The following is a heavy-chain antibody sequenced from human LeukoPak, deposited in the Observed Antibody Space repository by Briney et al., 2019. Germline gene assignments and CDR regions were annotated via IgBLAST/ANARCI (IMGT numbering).Heavy chain of an antibody. D-gene: IGHD3-9*01. CDR3: AKWGDYDVLTGYYVPDY. CDR1: GFTFSNYA. J-gene: IGHJ4*02. V-gene: IGHV3-23*01. Sequence: GALGLSCAASGFTFSNYAMSWVRPAPGKGLEWVSAILGSGGSTYYADSVKGRFTVSRDNSKSTLYLQMNSLRAEDTALYYCAKWGDYDVLTGYYVPDYWGQGTLVTVSS. CDR2: ILGSGGST.